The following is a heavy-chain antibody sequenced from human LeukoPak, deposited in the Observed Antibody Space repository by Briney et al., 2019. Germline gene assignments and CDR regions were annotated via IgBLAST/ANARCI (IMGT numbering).Heavy chain of an antibody. CDR1: GFTFDDYG. CDR3: ARRWDGYIVVVPADYYMDV. CDR2: INWNGGST. Sequence: GGSLRLSCAASGFTFDDYGMSWVRQAPGKGLEWVSGINWNGGSTGYADSVKGRFTISRDNAKNSLYLQMNSLRAEDTAVYYCARRWDGYIVVVPADYYMDVWGKGTTVTVSS. J-gene: IGHJ6*03. V-gene: IGHV3-20*04. D-gene: IGHD2-2*01.